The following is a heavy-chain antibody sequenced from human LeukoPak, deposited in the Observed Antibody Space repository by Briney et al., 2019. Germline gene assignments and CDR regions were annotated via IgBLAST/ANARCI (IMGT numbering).Heavy chain of an antibody. Sequence: QVQLVESGGGVVQPGRSLRLSCAASGFTFSSYGMHWVRQAPGKGLEWVAVIWYDGSNKYYADSMKGRFTISRDNSKNTLYLQMNSLRAEDTAVYYCARGGLWSYYYYGMDVWGQGTTVTVSS. D-gene: IGHD3-10*01. CDR2: IWYDGSNK. J-gene: IGHJ6*02. CDR1: GFTFSSYG. V-gene: IGHV3-33*01. CDR3: ARGGLWSYYYYGMDV.